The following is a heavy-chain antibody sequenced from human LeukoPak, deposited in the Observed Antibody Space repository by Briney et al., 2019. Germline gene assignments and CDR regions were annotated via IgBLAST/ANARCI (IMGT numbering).Heavy chain of an antibody. Sequence: SETLSLTCAVYGGSFSGYYWSWIRQPPGKGLEWIGEINHSGSTNYNPSLKSRVTISVDTSKNQFSLKLSSVTAADTAVYYCARDSSVYYDSSGYYVPGAFDIWGQGTMVTVSS. CDR2: INHSGST. CDR1: GGSFSGYY. J-gene: IGHJ3*02. CDR3: ARDSSVYYDSSGYYVPGAFDI. V-gene: IGHV4-34*01. D-gene: IGHD3-22*01.